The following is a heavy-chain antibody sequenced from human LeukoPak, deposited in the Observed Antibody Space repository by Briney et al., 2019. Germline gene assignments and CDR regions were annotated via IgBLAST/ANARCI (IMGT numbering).Heavy chain of an antibody. Sequence: NSSETLSLTCTVSGGSISSYYWSWIRQPAGKGLEWIGRIYTSGSTNYNPSLKSRVTISVDTSKNQFSLKLSSVTAADTAVYYCARKGIAVAEFDPWGQGTLVTVSS. D-gene: IGHD6-19*01. J-gene: IGHJ5*02. CDR1: GGSISSYY. CDR3: ARKGIAVAEFDP. V-gene: IGHV4-4*07. CDR2: IYTSGST.